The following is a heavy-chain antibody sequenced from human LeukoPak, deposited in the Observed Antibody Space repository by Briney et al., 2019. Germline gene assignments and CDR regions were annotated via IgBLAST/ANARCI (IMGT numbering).Heavy chain of an antibody. D-gene: IGHD6-13*01. V-gene: IGHV3-9*01. CDR1: GFTFDDYA. CDR3: AKDNKVRGSWYYGWFDP. J-gene: IGHJ5*02. CDR2: ISWNSGSI. Sequence: GRSLRLSCAASGFTFDDYAMHWVRQAPGKGLEWVSGISWNSGSIGYADSVKGRFTISRDNAKNSLYLQMNSLRAEDTALYYCAKDNKVRGSWYYGWFDPWGQGTLVTVSS.